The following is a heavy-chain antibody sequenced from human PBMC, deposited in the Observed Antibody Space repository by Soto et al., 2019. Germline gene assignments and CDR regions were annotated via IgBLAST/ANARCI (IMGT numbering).Heavy chain of an antibody. V-gene: IGHV1-69*12. D-gene: IGHD6-19*01. CDR1: GGTFSSYA. CDR3: AQWLLGVNYYYGRDV. Sequence: QVQLVQSGAEVKKPGSSVKVSCKASGGTFSSYAINWVRQAPGQGLEWMGGINPIFATADYAQKFKGRVTITVDESTSTSYMELRSLRSEDTAVYYCAQWLLGVNYYYGRDVWGQGTTVTVSS. CDR2: INPIFATA. J-gene: IGHJ6*02.